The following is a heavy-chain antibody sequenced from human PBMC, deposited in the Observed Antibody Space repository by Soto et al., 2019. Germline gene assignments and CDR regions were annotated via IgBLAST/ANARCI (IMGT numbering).Heavy chain of an antibody. J-gene: IGHJ4*02. V-gene: IGHV3-23*01. CDR3: AKVPVGATGRFDY. D-gene: IGHD1-26*01. CDR1: GFTFSNYA. Sequence: GGSLRLSCAGPGFTFSNYAMSWVRQAPGKGLAWVSAISGSGGSTYYADSVKGRFTISRDNSKNTLYLQMNSLRAEDTALYYCAKVPVGATGRFDYWGQGTLVTVSS. CDR2: ISGSGGST.